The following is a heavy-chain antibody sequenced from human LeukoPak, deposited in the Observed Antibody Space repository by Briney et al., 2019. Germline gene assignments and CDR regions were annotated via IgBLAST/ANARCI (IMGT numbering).Heavy chain of an antibody. CDR2: IYNSGRT. Sequence: PSETLSLTCTVSGGSVSSGSYFRTWIRQSPGKRLEYVGYIYNSGRTNYNPSLKSRVTISKDTSKNQFSLKLSSVTAADTAVYYCARDRLGGYSYVYWGQGSLVTVSS. V-gene: IGHV4-61*01. CDR1: GGSVSSGSYF. CDR3: ARDRLGGYSYVY. J-gene: IGHJ4*02. D-gene: IGHD5-12*01.